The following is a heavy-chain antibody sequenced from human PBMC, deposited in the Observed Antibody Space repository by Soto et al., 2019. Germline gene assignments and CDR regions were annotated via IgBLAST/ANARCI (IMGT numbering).Heavy chain of an antibody. CDR3: AREADFWLGNWFDP. J-gene: IGHJ5*02. D-gene: IGHD3-3*01. CDR1: GFTFSSYS. CDR2: ISSSSSTI. V-gene: IGHV3-48*01. Sequence: PGGSLRLSCAASGFTFSSYSMNWVRQAPGKGLEWVSYISSSSSTIYYADSVKGRFTISRDNAKNSLYLQMNSLRAEDTAVYYCAREADFWLGNWFDPWGQGTLVTVSS.